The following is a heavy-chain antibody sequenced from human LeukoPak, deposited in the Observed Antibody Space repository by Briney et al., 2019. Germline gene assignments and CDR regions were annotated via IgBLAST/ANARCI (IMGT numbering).Heavy chain of an antibody. V-gene: IGHV3-33*01. J-gene: IGHJ6*02. D-gene: IGHD3-10*01. CDR3: ARAPPYGSGSYLDYYYYGMDV. Sequence: GGSLRLSCAASGFTLSSYGMHWVRQAPGKGLEWVAVIWYDGSNKYYADSVKGRFTISRDNSKNTLYLQMNSLRAEDTAVYYCARAPPYGSGSYLDYYYYGMDVWGQGTTVTVSS. CDR2: IWYDGSNK. CDR1: GFTLSSYG.